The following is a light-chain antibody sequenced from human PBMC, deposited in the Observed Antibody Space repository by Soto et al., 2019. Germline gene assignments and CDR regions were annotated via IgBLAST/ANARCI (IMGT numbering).Light chain of an antibody. Sequence: IVMTQSPATLSVSPGERASLSCRASQSVSSNLAWYQQKPGQAPRLLIFGASTRATGIPARFSGSRSGTEFTLTISSPQSEDFAVYYCQQYNNWPWTFGQGTKVEIK. V-gene: IGKV3-15*01. CDR2: GAS. CDR3: QQYNNWPWT. J-gene: IGKJ1*01. CDR1: QSVSSN.